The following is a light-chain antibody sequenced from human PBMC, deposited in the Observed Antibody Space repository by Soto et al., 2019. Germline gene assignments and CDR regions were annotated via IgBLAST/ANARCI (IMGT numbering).Light chain of an antibody. CDR3: CSYAGSYVV. V-gene: IGLV2-11*01. Sequence: QSALTQPRSVSGSPGQSVTISCTGTSSDVGGYNYVSWYQQHPGKAPKLMIYDVSKRPSGVPDRFSGSKSGNTASLTISGLQAEDEADYYFCSYAGSYVVFGGGTQLTVL. J-gene: IGLJ2*01. CDR2: DVS. CDR1: SSDVGGYNY.